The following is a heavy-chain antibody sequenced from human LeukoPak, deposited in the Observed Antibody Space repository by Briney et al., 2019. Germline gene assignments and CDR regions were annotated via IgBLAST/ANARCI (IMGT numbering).Heavy chain of an antibody. CDR3: ARDYGSGNPVLYGMDV. CDR2: TSPNNGNT. J-gene: IGHJ6*02. Sequence: GASVRVSGKVSGYTLTSNGISWVRLPPGQGLGWLGWTSPNNGNTNRPQKFQGRVTMTTDTSTSTVYMELSSLRSEDTAVYYCARDYGSGNPVLYGMDVWGQGTTVTVSS. D-gene: IGHD3-10*01. CDR1: GYTLTSNG. V-gene: IGHV1-18*01.